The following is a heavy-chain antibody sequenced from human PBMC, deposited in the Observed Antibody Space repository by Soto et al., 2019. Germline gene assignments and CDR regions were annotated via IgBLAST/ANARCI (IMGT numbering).Heavy chain of an antibody. V-gene: IGHV4-39*01. J-gene: IGHJ5*02. Sequence: PSETLSLICTVSGGSISNSIYYGVWIRQPPGKGLDGVGSMSYSGSTYYNPSLKSRVAISVDTSKNQLSLQVSSVTAADTAVYYCSRRAPEGFDPWGQGTLVTVSS. CDR3: SRRAPEGFDP. CDR1: GGSISNSIYY. CDR2: MSYSGST.